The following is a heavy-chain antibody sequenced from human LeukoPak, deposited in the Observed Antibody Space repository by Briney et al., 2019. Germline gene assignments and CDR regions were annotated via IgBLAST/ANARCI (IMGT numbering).Heavy chain of an antibody. CDR2: MFDSVNT. CDR3: ATIKRGSIFGYFDF. D-gene: IGHD5-18*01. J-gene: IGHJ4*02. Sequence: SETLSLTCTVSGGSISSHYWSWIRQPPGKGLEWIAYMFDSVNTKDNRSLQSRLTLSKDKSKNQFSLRLSSVTAADTAVYYCATIKRGSIFGYFDFWGQGIKVTVSS. V-gene: IGHV4-59*11. CDR1: GGSISSHY.